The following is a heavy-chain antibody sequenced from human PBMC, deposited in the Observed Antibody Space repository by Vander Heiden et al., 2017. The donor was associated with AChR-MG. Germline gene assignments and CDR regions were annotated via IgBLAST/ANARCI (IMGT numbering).Heavy chain of an antibody. V-gene: IGHV4-59*01. J-gene: IGHJ4*02. CDR3: ARTDSSGYWEHYFDY. CDR2: IYYSGST. CDR1: GGSISSYY. D-gene: IGHD3-22*01. Sequence: QVQLQESGPGLVKPSETLSLTCTASGGSISSYYWSWIRQPPGKGLEWIGYIYYSGSTNYNPSLKSRVTISVDTSKNQFSLKLSSVTAADTAVYYCARTDSSGYWEHYFDYWGQGTLVTVSS.